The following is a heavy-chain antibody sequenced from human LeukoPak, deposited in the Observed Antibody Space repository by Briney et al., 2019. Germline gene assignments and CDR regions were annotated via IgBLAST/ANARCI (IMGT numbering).Heavy chain of an antibody. J-gene: IGHJ6*04. V-gene: IGHV4-34*01. D-gene: IGHD3-10*01. CDR3: AIRVMVRGPFGV. CDR2: INHSGST. Sequence: SETLSLTCAVYGGSFSGYYWSWIRQPPRKGLEWIGEINHSGSTNYNPSLKSRVTISVDTSKNQFSLKLSSVTAADTAVYYCAIRVMVRGPFGVWGKGTTATVSS. CDR1: GGSFSGYY.